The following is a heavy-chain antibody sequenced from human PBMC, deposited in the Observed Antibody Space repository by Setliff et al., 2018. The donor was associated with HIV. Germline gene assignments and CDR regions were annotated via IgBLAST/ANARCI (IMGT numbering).Heavy chain of an antibody. J-gene: IGHJ5*02. D-gene: IGHD3-3*02. V-gene: IGHV1-8*02. CDR3: ARGTAPPPASVLEFLEWLFPNWFDP. Sequence: ASVKVSCKASGYNFTDYDINWVRQATGQGLEWMGWMNPNNGNTGYAEKFQGRVTMTRDTSISTAYMELSSLRSDDTAVYYCARGTAPPPASVLEFLEWLFPNWFDPWGQGTLVTVSS. CDR1: GYNFTDYD. CDR2: MNPNNGNT.